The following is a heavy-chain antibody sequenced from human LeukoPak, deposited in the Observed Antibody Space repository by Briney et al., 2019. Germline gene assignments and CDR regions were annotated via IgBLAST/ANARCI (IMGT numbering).Heavy chain of an antibody. Sequence: PGGSLRLSCAASGFTVSSNYMSWIRQAPGKGLEWVSVIYSGGSTYYADSVKGRFTISRDNSKNTLYLQMNSLRAEDTAVYFCGKDTPTASWGQGTLVTVSS. CDR3: GKDTPTAS. CDR1: GFTVSSNY. J-gene: IGHJ4*02. CDR2: IYSGGST. V-gene: IGHV3-53*05.